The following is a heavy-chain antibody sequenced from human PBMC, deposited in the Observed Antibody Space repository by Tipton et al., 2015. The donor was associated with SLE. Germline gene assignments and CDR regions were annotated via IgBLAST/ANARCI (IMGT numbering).Heavy chain of an antibody. CDR2: IWYDGSNK. V-gene: IGHV3-33*01. J-gene: IGHJ4*02. CDR1: GFTFSSYC. CDR3: ARDGAGAYYFDY. D-gene: IGHD1-26*01. Sequence: SLRLSCAASGFTFSSYCMPWVRQAPGKGLEWVAVIWYDGSNKYYADSVKGRFTISRDNSKNTLYLQMNSLRAEDTAVYYCARDGAGAYYFDYWGQGTLVTVSS.